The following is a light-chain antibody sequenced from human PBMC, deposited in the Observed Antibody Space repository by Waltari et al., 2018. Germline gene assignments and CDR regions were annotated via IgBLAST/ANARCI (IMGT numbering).Light chain of an antibody. CDR3: QQYNRWPPIT. CDR2: DAS. Sequence: EIVMTQSPATLSVSPGERATLSCRASQHIDSNLAWYQQKPGQPHRLLIYDASTRATGIPARFTGGGSGTEFTLTISSLQSEDSAVYSCQQYNRWPPITFGQGTRLEIK. J-gene: IGKJ5*01. CDR1: QHIDSN. V-gene: IGKV3D-15*01.